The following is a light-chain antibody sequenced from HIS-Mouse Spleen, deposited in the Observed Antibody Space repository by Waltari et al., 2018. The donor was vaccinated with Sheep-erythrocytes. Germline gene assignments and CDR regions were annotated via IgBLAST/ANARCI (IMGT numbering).Light chain of an antibody. CDR1: KLGDKY. Sequence: SYELTQPPSVSVSPGQTASIPCSGDKLGDKYACWYQQKPGQSPVLVIYQDSKRPSGIPERFSGSNAGNTATLTISGTQAMDEADYYGQAWDSSTAWVFGGGTKLTVL. V-gene: IGLV3-1*01. CDR3: QAWDSSTAWV. J-gene: IGLJ3*02. CDR2: QDS.